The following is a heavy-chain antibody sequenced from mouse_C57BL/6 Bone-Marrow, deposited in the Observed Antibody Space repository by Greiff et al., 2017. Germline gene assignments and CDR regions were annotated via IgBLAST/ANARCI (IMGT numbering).Heavy chain of an antibody. CDR3: ARSRLTGFAY. Sequence: QVQLQQPGAELVKPGASVKLSCKASGYTFTSYWMHWVKQRPGQGLEWIGMIHPNSGSTNYNEKFKSKATLTVDKSSSTAYVQLSSLTSEDSAVYYCARSRLTGFAYWGQGTLVTVSA. CDR2: IHPNSGST. D-gene: IGHD4-1*01. V-gene: IGHV1-64*01. J-gene: IGHJ3*01. CDR1: GYTFTSYW.